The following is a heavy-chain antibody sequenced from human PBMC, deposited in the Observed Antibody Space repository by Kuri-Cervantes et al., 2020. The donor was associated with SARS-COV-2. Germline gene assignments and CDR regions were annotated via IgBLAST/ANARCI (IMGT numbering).Heavy chain of an antibody. J-gene: IGHJ4*02. CDR1: GGSISSSSYY. D-gene: IGHD3-3*01. CDR3: ARQGFSKGGYFDY. CDR2: IYYSGGT. V-gene: IGHV4-39*01. Sequence: SETLSLTCTVSGGSISSSSYYWGWIRQPPGKGLEWIGSIYYSGGTYHNPSLKSRVTISVDTSKNQFSLKLSSVTAADTAVYYCARQGFSKGGYFDYWGQGTLVTVSS.